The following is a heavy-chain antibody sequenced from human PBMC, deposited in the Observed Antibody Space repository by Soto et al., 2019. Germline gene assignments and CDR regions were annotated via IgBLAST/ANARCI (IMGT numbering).Heavy chain of an antibody. V-gene: IGHV1-18*04. J-gene: IGHJ6*02. Sequence: QAQVVQSGDEVKTPGASVKVSCKASGYIFTGYGISWVRQAPGQGLEWMGWISPYNGHTEFAQRLQGRLTLTTDTSTTTAFMELSNLRSDDTAVYYCARGGSGYHTRRGCAGTMDVGGQGTTVTVSS. CDR2: ISPYNGHT. CDR1: GYIFTGYG. CDR3: ARGGSGYHTRRGCAGTMDV. D-gene: IGHD3-3*01.